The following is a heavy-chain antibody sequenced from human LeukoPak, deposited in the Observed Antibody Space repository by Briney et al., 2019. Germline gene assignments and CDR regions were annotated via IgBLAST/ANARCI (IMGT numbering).Heavy chain of an antibody. D-gene: IGHD2-2*01. Sequence: ASAKVSCKASGYTFTSYAMNWVRQAPGQGLEWMGWINTNTGNPTYAQGFTGRFVFSLDTSVSTAYLQISSLKAEDTAVYYCARAASYQLLPHPLFDYWGQGTLVTVSS. J-gene: IGHJ4*02. CDR3: ARAASYQLLPHPLFDY. CDR1: GYTFTSYA. CDR2: INTNTGNP. V-gene: IGHV7-4-1*02.